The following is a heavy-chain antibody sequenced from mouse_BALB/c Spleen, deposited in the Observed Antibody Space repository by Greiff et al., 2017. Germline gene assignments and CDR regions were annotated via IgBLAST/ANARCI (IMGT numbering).Heavy chain of an antibody. CDR2: ISSGGST. J-gene: IGHJ3*01. CDR3: ARGEGPWFAY. V-gene: IGHV5-6-5*01. Sequence: EVKLMESGGGLVKPGGSLKLSCAASGFTFSSYAMSWVRQTPEKRLEWVASISSGGSTYYPDSVKGRFTISRDNARNILYLQMSSLRSEDTAMYYCARGEGPWFAYWGQGTLVTVSA. CDR1: GFTFSSYA.